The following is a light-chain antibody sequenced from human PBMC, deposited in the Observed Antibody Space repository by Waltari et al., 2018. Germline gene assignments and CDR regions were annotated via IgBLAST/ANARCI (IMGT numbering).Light chain of an antibody. CDR3: SSYTASPPHVV. CDR2: DVF. V-gene: IGLV2-14*03. Sequence: QSALTQPASVSGSPGQSISISCTGISSDVGGFNFVSWYQHHPGKAPKLMIYDVFTRPSGVSTRFSGSKSDNAASLAISGLQAEDEAVYYCSSYTASPPHVVFGGGTKVTVL. CDR1: SSDVGGFNF. J-gene: IGLJ2*01.